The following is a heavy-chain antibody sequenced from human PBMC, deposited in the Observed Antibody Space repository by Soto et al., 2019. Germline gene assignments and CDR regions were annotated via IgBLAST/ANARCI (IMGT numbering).Heavy chain of an antibody. V-gene: IGHV4-34*01. CDR2: INHSGST. CDR1: GGSFSGYY. Sequence: QVQLQQWGAGLLKPSETLSLTCAVYGGSFSGYYWSWIRQPPGKGLEWIGEINHSGSTNYNPSLNSRVTISVDTSNNQFSLKLSSVTAADTAVYYCARGSVVYGMDVWGQGTTVTVSS. CDR3: ARGSVVYGMDV. D-gene: IGHD2-15*01. J-gene: IGHJ6*02.